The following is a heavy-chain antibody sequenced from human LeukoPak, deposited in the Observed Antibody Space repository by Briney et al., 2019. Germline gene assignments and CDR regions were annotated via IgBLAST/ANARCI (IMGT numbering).Heavy chain of an antibody. J-gene: IGHJ4*02. CDR1: GGSISSSSYY. Sequence: SETLSLTCTVSGGSISSSSYYWGWIRQPPGKGLEWIGSMYYSGSTYYNPSLKSRVTISVDTSKNQFSVKLNSMTAADTAVYYCASESGYCSGGSCYRMYYFDYWGQGTLVTVSS. V-gene: IGHV4-39*07. D-gene: IGHD2-15*01. CDR2: MYYSGST. CDR3: ASESGYCSGGSCYRMYYFDY.